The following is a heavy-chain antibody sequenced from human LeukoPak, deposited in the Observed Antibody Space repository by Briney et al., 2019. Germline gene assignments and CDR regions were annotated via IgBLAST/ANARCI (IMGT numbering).Heavy chain of an antibody. CDR2: ISGSGGSI. CDR1: GFTFSRYA. CDR3: AKETGDCSGGSCYPLLY. Sequence: PGGSLRLSCAASGFTFSRYAMNWVRQAPGKGLEWVSGISGSGGSIYYADSVKGRFTISRDNSKNTLFLQMNSLRAEDTAVYYCAKETGDCSGGSCYPLLYWGQGTLVTVSS. J-gene: IGHJ4*02. V-gene: IGHV3-23*01. D-gene: IGHD2-15*01.